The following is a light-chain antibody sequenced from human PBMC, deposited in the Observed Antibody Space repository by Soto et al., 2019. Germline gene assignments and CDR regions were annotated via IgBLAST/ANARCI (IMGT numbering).Light chain of an antibody. CDR3: QQYNSRPT. Sequence: EIVLTQSPATLSVSPGESATLSCRASQSVTNHLAWYQQKPGQAPRLLIFGASTRATGIPARFSGSGSGTDFTLTISSLQSEDFAVYYCQQYNSRPTFGQGTKLEIK. J-gene: IGKJ2*01. CDR1: QSVTNH. CDR2: GAS. V-gene: IGKV3-15*01.